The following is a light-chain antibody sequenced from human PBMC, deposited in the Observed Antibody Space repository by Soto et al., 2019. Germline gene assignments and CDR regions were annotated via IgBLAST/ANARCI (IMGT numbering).Light chain of an antibody. CDR1: SSDIGGYNS. CDR2: EVS. J-gene: IGLJ1*01. Sequence: QSALTQPPSASGSPGQSVTISCTGTSSDIGGYNSVSWYQQHPGKAPRLMIYEVSNRPSGVSDRFSGSKSGNTASLTISGLQAEDEADYHCSSYTSSTALVFGTGTKLTVL. V-gene: IGLV2-14*01. CDR3: SSYTSSTALV.